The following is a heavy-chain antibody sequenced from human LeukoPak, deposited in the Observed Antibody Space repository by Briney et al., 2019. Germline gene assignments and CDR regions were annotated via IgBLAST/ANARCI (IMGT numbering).Heavy chain of an antibody. V-gene: IGHV3-11*01. CDR2: ISSSGSTI. CDR1: GFTFSDYY. CDR3: ARDIRGTYSGSYRFDY. D-gene: IGHD1-26*01. Sequence: GGSLRLSCAASGFTFSDYYMSWIRQAPGKGLEWASYISSSGSTIYYADSVKGRFTISRDNAKNSLYLKMNSLRAEDTAVYYCARDIRGTYSGSYRFDYWGQGTLVTVSS. J-gene: IGHJ4*02.